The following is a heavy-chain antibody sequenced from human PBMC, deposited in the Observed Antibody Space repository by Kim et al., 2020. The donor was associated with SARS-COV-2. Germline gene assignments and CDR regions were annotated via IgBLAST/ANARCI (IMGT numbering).Heavy chain of an antibody. CDR2: IWYDGTNT. D-gene: IGHD2-21*01. V-gene: IGHV3-33*03. CDR1: GFTFKEYG. Sequence: GGSLRLSCVVSGFTFKEYGFHWIRQAPGKRLDWVAIIWYDGTNTLYADSVKGRFTISRDDCRNILYLQMNSLRAEDRGFYYCAIDSDLGAAPGGDYWGRGTLDTVSS. J-gene: IGHJ4*02. CDR3: AIDSDLGAAPGGDY.